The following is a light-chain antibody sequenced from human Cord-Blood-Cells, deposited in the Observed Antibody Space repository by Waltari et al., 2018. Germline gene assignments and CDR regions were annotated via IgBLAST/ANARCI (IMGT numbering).Light chain of an antibody. CDR2: GAS. V-gene: IGKV3-20*01. Sequence: EIVLTQPPGTLSLSPGERATLSCRASQSVSSIYLAWYQQKPGQAPRLLIYGASSRATVIPDRFSGSGSGTDFTLTISRLEPEDFAVYYCQQYGSSPPFTFGPGTKVDIK. CDR1: QSVSSIY. J-gene: IGKJ3*01. CDR3: QQYGSSPPFT.